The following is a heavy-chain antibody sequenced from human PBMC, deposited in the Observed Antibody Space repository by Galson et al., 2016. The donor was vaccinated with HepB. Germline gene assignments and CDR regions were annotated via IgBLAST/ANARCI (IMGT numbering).Heavy chain of an antibody. CDR3: AKDGSRRITISGVVIVQLGMDV. Sequence: SLRLSCAASGFAFSSHSMNWVRQAPGKGLEWVSYISSSSSSTYYADSVWGRFTVSRDNAKNSLYLQMNSLRDEDTAVYYCAKDGSRRITISGVVIVQLGMDVWGQGTTVTVSS. J-gene: IGHJ6*02. V-gene: IGHV3-48*02. CDR2: ISSSSSST. D-gene: IGHD3-3*01. CDR1: GFAFSSHS.